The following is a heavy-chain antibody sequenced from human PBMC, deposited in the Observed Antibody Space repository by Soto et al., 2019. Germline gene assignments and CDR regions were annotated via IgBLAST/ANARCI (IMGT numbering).Heavy chain of an antibody. J-gene: IGHJ4*02. D-gene: IGHD4-17*01. CDR2: VSGTGGSA. CDR3: ARGSAYSDYDLDY. CDR1: GFTFSSYA. V-gene: IGHV3-23*01. Sequence: PGGSLRLSCAASGFTFSSYAMTWVRQAPGKELEWVAGVSGTGGSAYYADSVEGRFTISRDKSTNTLYLHMNSLRAEDTAVYYCARGSAYSDYDLDYWGQGTLVTVSS.